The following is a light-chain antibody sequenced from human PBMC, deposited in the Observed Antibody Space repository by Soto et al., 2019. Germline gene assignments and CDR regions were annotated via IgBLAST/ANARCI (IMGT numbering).Light chain of an antibody. CDR2: GAS. J-gene: IGKJ1*01. V-gene: IGKV3-20*01. CDR1: QSVSSSY. Sequence: EIVLTQSPGTLSLSPGEIATLSCRASQSVSSSYLAWYQHKPGQAPRRLIYGASSRPPGIPDRFSGRGSGTAFTLTISRLEHKDFAVYYCQQYVSSAWTFGQGTKVEVK. CDR3: QQYVSSAWT.